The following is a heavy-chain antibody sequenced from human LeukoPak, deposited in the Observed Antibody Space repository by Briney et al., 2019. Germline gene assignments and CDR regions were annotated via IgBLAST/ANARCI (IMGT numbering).Heavy chain of an antibody. V-gene: IGHV3-30*02. CDR2: LRSDGTDH. D-gene: IGHD3-22*01. CDR3: GKHDSSSYY. J-gene: IGHJ4*02. CDR1: GFIFSTYG. Sequence: GGSLRLSCAASGFIFSTYGMHWVRQAPGKGLEWVAFLRSDGTDHHYADSVQGRFTIPRNNSKSTLFTQMNSLRAEDTAVYYCGKHDSSSYYWDQGNLVTVSS.